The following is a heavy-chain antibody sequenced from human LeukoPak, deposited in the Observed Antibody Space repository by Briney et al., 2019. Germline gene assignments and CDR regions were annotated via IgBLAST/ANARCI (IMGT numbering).Heavy chain of an antibody. V-gene: IGHV3-30*02. J-gene: IGHJ6*03. CDR3: AKDEVTRGYYYVDV. Sequence: GGSLRLSCAASGFTFSNYGMQWVRQAPGKGLEWVAFIRYDGGNKYYADSVKGRLTISRDNSKNTLYLQMNSLRTEDTAVYYCAKDEVTRGYYYVDVWGKGTTVTVS. D-gene: IGHD4-11*01. CDR2: IRYDGGNK. CDR1: GFTFSNYG.